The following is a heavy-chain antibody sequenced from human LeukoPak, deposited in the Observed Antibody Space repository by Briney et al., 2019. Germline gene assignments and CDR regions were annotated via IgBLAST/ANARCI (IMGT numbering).Heavy chain of an antibody. V-gene: IGHV3-9*01. D-gene: IGHD3-16*01. Sequence: PGGSLRLSCAASGFPFDDYGMHRVRQRPGKGLEWVSGISWNSGSMGYADSVKGRFTTSRDNARNSLYLQMNSLRPEDTALYYCVKDDYSHYVWFRFDRWGHGTQVSVSS. CDR3: VKDDYSHYVWFRFDR. CDR2: ISWNSGSM. J-gene: IGHJ5*02. CDR1: GFPFDDYG.